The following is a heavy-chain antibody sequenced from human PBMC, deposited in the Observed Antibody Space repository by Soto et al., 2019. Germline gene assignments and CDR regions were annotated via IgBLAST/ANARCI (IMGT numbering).Heavy chain of an antibody. CDR2: IKQDGSEK. V-gene: IGHV3-7*01. D-gene: IGHD2-15*01. CDR1: GFTFSSYW. CDR3: AREGLGYCSGGSCYGYHYGMDV. J-gene: IGHJ6*02. Sequence: PGGSLRLSCAASGFTFSSYWMSWVRQAPGKGLGWVANIKQDGSEKYYVDSVKGRFTISRDNAKNSLYLQMNSLRAEDTAVYYCAREGLGYCSGGSCYGYHYGMDVWGQGTTVTVSS.